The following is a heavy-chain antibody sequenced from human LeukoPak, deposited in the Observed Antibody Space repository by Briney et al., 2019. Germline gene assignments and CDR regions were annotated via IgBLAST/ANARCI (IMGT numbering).Heavy chain of an antibody. D-gene: IGHD6-13*01. Sequence: QPGGSLRLSCAASGFTFSSYAMSWVRQAPEKGLEWVSAISGSGGSTYYADSVKGRFTISRDNSKNTLYLQMNSLRAEDTAVYYCAKGPEREQQLVEYYFDYWGQGTLVTVSS. V-gene: IGHV3-23*01. CDR2: ISGSGGST. J-gene: IGHJ4*02. CDR1: GFTFSSYA. CDR3: AKGPEREQQLVEYYFDY.